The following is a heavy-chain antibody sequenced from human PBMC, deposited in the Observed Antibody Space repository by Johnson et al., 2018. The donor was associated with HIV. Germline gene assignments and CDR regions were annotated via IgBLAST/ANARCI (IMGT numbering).Heavy chain of an antibody. J-gene: IGHJ3*02. V-gene: IGHV3-30*19. CDR1: GFTFSSYG. CDR3: ARVQITIFGVEAFDI. D-gene: IGHD3-3*01. CDR2: ITYDGSNK. Sequence: QVQLVESGGGVVQPGGSLRLSCAASGFTFSSYGMHWVRQAPGKGLEWVAVITYDGSNKYYADSVSGRFTISRDNSKNTLYLQMNSLRPEDTAVYYCARVQITIFGVEAFDIWGQGTMVTVSS.